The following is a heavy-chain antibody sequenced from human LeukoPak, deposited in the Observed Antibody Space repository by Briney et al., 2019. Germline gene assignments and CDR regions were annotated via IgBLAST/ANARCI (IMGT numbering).Heavy chain of an antibody. V-gene: IGHV1-2*02. CDR1: GYTFINYG. D-gene: IGHD3-10*01. Sequence: ASVKVSCKASGYTFINYGISWVRQAPGQGLEWMGWINPNSGGTNYAQKFQGRVTMTRDTSISTAYMELSRLRSDDTAVYYCARDQDGGSGSYYWGSNWFDPWGQGTLVTVSS. CDR3: ARDQDGGSGSYYWGSNWFDP. CDR2: INPNSGGT. J-gene: IGHJ5*02.